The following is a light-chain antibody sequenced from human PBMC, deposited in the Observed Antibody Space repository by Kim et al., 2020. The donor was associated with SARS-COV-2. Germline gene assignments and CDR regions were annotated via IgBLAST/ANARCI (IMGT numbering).Light chain of an antibody. J-gene: IGLJ1*01. CDR2: QDS. V-gene: IGLV3-1*01. Sequence: PGQTATITCSGETLDDKFTSGYHQKPGQSPVLVIYQDSKRPSGISERFSGSNSGNTATLTISGTQTIDEAEYYCHAWDSSTGYVFGIGTKVTVL. CDR1: TLDDKF. CDR3: HAWDSSTGYV.